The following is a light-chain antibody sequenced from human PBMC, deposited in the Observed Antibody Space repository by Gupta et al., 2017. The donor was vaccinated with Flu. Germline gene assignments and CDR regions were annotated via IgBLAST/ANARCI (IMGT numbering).Light chain of an antibody. CDR2: WAS. Sequence: DIVMTQSPDSLAVSLGERATINCKFSQSVLYSSNNKNYLAWYQQKPGQPPKLLIYWASTRESGVPDRFSGSGSGTDFTLTISSLQAEDVAVYYCQQYDSTPLTFGHGTKVDIK. V-gene: IGKV4-1*01. CDR1: QSVLYSSNNKNY. CDR3: QQYDSTPLT. J-gene: IGKJ3*01.